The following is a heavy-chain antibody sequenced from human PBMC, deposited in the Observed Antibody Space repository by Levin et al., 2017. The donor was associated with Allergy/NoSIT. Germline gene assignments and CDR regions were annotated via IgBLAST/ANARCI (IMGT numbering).Heavy chain of an antibody. CDR1: GILFSSYD. V-gene: IGHV3-21*01. Sequence: GESLKISCAASGILFSSYDMNWVRQAPGKGLEWVSSISAGGNYIYYADSVKGRFTISRDNAKKSLFLQINSLRAEDTAVYYCASWAMYHYDRSAFDYFYYAMDVWGQGTTVTVSS. D-gene: IGHD3-22*01. CDR3: ASWAMYHYDRSAFDYFYYAMDV. J-gene: IGHJ6*02. CDR2: ISAGGNYI.